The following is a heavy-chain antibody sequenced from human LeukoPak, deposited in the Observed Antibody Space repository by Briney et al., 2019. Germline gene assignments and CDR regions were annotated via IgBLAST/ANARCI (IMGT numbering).Heavy chain of an antibody. D-gene: IGHD1-20*01. CDR3: ARAVKYNWNAHDY. CDR1: GAPFTIGVYS. J-gene: IGHJ4*02. CDR2: IYYSGST. V-gene: IGHV4-39*07. Sequence: SETWSLTCTFPGAPFTIGVYSWAWFASPQGRGLEWIGTIYYSGSTYYNPSLKSRVTISVDTSKNQFSLKLSSVTAADTAVYYCARAVKYNWNAHDYWGQGTLVTVSS.